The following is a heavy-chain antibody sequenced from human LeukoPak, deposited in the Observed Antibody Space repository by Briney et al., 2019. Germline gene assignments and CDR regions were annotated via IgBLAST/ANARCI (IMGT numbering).Heavy chain of an antibody. CDR1: GYTFTSYH. CDR2: INPGGGSI. CDR3: ARAWPKGEFYFDN. D-gene: IGHD3-16*01. J-gene: IGHJ4*02. V-gene: IGHV1-46*01. Sequence: ASVKVSCKASGYTFTSYHVHWVRQAPGQGLEWMGIINPGGGSITYAQKFQNRVTMTRDTSTSTAYMELGSLRSEDTAVYYCARAWPKGEFYFDNWGQGTLVTVSS.